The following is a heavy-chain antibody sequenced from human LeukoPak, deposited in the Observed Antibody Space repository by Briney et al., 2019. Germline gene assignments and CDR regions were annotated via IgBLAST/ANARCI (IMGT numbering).Heavy chain of an antibody. J-gene: IGHJ4*02. CDR2: FDPEDGET. Sequence: ASVKVSCKVSGYTLTELSMHWVRQAPGKGLERMGGFDPEDGETIYAQKFQGRVTMTEDTSTDTAYMELSSLRSEDTAVYYCATAMTAMVTYYFDYWGQGTLVTVSS. V-gene: IGHV1-24*01. CDR1: GYTLTELS. D-gene: IGHD5-18*01. CDR3: ATAMTAMVTYYFDY.